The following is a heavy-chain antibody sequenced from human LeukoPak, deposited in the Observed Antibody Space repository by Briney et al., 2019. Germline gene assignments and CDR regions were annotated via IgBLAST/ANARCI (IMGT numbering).Heavy chain of an antibody. J-gene: IGHJ4*02. CDR3: AKDRHFDY. CDR2: ISYDGSNK. V-gene: IGHV3-30*18. Sequence: GGSLRLSCAASGFTFSSYGMHWVRQAPGKGLEWVAVISYDGSNKYYADSVKGRFTISRDNSKNTLYLQMNSLRAEDTAMYYCAKDRHFDYWGQGTLVTVSS. CDR1: GFTFSSYG.